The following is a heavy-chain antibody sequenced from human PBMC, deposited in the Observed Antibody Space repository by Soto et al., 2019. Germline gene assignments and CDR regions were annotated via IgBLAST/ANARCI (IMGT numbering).Heavy chain of an antibody. CDR1: GYPFTSYG. CDR3: ARAGLWCGELSYYYYGMDV. Sequence: ASVKVSCKASGYPFTSYGISWVRQAPGQGLEWLGWISAYNGNTNYAQKLQGRVTMTTDTSTSTAYMELRRLRSDDTAVHYCARAGLWCGELSYYYYGMDVRGRGPTGTVSS. J-gene: IGHJ6*01. V-gene: IGHV1-18*04. D-gene: IGHD3-10*01. CDR2: ISAYNGNT.